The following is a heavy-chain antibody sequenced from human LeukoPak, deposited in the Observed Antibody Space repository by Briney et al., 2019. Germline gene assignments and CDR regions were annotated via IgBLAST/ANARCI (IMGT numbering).Heavy chain of an antibody. CDR3: ARDRGCSGGSCYSWLIDY. J-gene: IGHJ4*02. D-gene: IGHD2-15*01. V-gene: IGHV1-69*05. CDR2: LIPIFGTE. CDR1: VGIFSRYA. Sequence: ASVELSCKASVGIFSRYANSWVRHPPAQGLEWVGELIPIFGTENYAQTLQGRVTITTDESTSTAYMELSSLTSEDTAVYYCARDRGCSGGSCYSWLIDYWGQGTLVTVSS.